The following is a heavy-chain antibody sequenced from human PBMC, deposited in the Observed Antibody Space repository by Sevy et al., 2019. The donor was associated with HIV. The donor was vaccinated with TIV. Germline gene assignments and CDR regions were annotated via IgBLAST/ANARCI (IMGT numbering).Heavy chain of an antibody. V-gene: IGHV4-38-2*02. CDR1: GYSINRNTY. CDR3: AIDSSNYYDSGSHYKTNVAGSAWFDP. Sequence: SETLSLTCTVSGYSINRNTYWGWIRQPPGKGLEWLGSVHHGGSTYYNPSLKSRVTISTDTSKNQFSLKLNTVTAADAAVYFFAIDSSNYYDSGSHYKTNVAGSAWFDPWGQGTLVTVSS. D-gene: IGHD3-10*01. CDR2: VHHGGST. J-gene: IGHJ5*02.